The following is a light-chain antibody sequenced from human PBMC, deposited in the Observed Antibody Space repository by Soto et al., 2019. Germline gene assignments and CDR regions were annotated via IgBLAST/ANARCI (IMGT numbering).Light chain of an antibody. CDR3: SSYTSSSTLV. Sequence: QSVLTQPASVSGSPGQSITISCTGTSSDFGSYNYVSWYQQHPGKAPKLMIFQVSNRPSGVSNRFSGSKSGNTASLTISGLQAEDEADYYCSSYTSSSTLVFGGGTQLTVL. V-gene: IGLV2-14*01. J-gene: IGLJ2*01. CDR2: QVS. CDR1: SSDFGSYNY.